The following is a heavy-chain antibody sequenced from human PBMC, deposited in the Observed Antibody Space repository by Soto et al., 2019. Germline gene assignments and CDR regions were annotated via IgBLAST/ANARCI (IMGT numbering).Heavy chain of an antibody. J-gene: IGHJ4*02. CDR3: TSDQYYDSSGYPYYFDY. CDR2: IKSKTDGGTT. V-gene: IGHV3-15*01. D-gene: IGHD3-22*01. Sequence: EVQLVESGGGLVKPGGSLRLSCAASGFTFSNAWMSWVRQAPGKGLEWVGRIKSKTDGGTTDYAAPVKGRFTISRDDSKHTLYLQMNSLKTEDTAVYYCTSDQYYDSSGYPYYFDYWGQGTLVTVSS. CDR1: GFTFSNAW.